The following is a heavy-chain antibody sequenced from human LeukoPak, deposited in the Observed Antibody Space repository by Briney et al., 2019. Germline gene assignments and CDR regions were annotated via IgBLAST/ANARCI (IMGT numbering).Heavy chain of an antibody. V-gene: IGHV4-59*01. CDR1: GMSISSYY. Sequence: SETLSLTCSVSGMSISSYYWSWIRQPPGKGLEWIGYIYYSGSTNYNPSLKSRVTISVDTSKNQFSLKLSSVTAADTAVYYCARGESRSSGWYEGNYWGQGTLVTVSS. D-gene: IGHD6-19*01. J-gene: IGHJ4*02. CDR2: IYYSGST. CDR3: ARGESRSSGWYEGNY.